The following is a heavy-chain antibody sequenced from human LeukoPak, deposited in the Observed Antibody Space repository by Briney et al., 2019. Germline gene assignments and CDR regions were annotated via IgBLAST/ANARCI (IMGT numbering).Heavy chain of an antibody. Sequence: GGSLRLSCAASGFTFSIYDLSWVRQAPGKGLECVSAIDRGVGSTYYADSVKGRFTVSRDNSKNMLYLQMDNLRADDTALYYCAKKGQADDYGKPDWGQGTLVTVSS. CDR2: IDRGVGST. CDR1: GFTFSIYD. J-gene: IGHJ4*02. CDR3: AKKGQADDYGKPD. D-gene: IGHD4-17*01. V-gene: IGHV3-23*05.